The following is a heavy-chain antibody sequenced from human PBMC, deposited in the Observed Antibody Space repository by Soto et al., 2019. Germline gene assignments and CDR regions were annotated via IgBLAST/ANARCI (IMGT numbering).Heavy chain of an antibody. Sequence: PSETLSLTCTVSGGSISSYYWSWIRQPPGKGLEWIGYIYYSGSTNYNPSLKSRVTISVDTSKNQFSLKLSSVTAADTAVYYCATQNVGGIAAAGTGGWFDPWGQGTLVTVSS. CDR3: ATQNVGGIAAAGTGGWFDP. CDR2: IYYSGST. CDR1: GGSISSYY. V-gene: IGHV4-59*01. J-gene: IGHJ5*02. D-gene: IGHD6-13*01.